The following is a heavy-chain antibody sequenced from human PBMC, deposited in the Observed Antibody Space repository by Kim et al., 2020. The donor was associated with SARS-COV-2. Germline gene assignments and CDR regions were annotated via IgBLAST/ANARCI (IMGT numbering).Heavy chain of an antibody. CDR3: ARGGSREGNYYDSSGYYV. D-gene: IGHD3-22*01. Sequence: KGRFTISRENAKNSLYLQMNSLRAGDTAVYYCARGGSREGNYYDSSGYYVWGQGTLVTVSS. V-gene: IGHV3-13*01. J-gene: IGHJ4*02.